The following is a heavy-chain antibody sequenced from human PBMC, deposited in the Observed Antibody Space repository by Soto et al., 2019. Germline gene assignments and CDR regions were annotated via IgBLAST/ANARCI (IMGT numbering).Heavy chain of an antibody. D-gene: IGHD6-13*01. CDR1: GFSLSTSGVG. CDR3: ALDPTSIAAVISGGAFDI. J-gene: IGHJ3*02. V-gene: IGHV2-5*05. Sequence: ESGPTLVNHKQTLALTCTFSGFSLSTSGVGVGWIRQPPGKALEWLALIYWDDDKRYGPSLKSRLTITKDTSKNQVVLTMTNMDPVDTATYYCALDPTSIAAVISGGAFDIWGQGTMVTVSS. CDR2: IYWDDDK.